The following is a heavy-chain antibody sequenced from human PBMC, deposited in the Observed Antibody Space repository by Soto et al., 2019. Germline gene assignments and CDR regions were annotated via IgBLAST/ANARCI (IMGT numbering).Heavy chain of an antibody. CDR3: ATGRSEVVPGAMDT. J-gene: IGHJ5*02. CDR2: IYPTGST. Sequence: PSETLSLTCTVSGGSFSIHYCNWVRNSAGKGLEWIGRIYPTGSTTYNPSLKSRLTMSVDTSKNQFSLRLTSMTAADTAVYYCATGRSEVVPGAMDTWGQGTLVTVSS. D-gene: IGHD2-2*01. V-gene: IGHV4-4*07. CDR1: GGSFSIHY.